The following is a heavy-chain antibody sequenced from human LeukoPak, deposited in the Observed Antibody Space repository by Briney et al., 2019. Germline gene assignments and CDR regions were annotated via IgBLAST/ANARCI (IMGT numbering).Heavy chain of an antibody. CDR1: GYTFTGYY. J-gene: IGHJ3*02. Sequence: GASVKVSCKASGYTFTGYYMHWVRQAPGQGLEWMGIINPSGGSTSYAQKFQGRVTMTRDTSTSTVYMELSSLRSEDTAVYYCARVATILPQWSHAFDIWGQGTMVTVSS. CDR2: INPSGGST. D-gene: IGHD5-12*01. V-gene: IGHV1-46*01. CDR3: ARVATILPQWSHAFDI.